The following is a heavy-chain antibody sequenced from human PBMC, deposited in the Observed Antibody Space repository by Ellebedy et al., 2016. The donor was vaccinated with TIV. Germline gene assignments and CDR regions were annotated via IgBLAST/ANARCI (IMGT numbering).Heavy chain of an antibody. CDR1: GFNLSNYW. J-gene: IGHJ2*01. CDR2: INEDGTKK. V-gene: IGHV3-7*01. D-gene: IGHD4-17*01. Sequence: GESLKISCTASGFNLSNYWMTWVRQAPGRGLEWVANINEDGTKKHFVDSVRGRFTISRDDAGNSLFLQMNSLGAEDTAVYYCARAIYGASYLWGRGTLVTVSS. CDR3: ARAIYGASYL.